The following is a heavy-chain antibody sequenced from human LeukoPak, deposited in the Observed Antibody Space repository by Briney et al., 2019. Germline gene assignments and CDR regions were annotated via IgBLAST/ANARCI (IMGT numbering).Heavy chain of an antibody. CDR3: ATPGSGIWCFDH. D-gene: IGHD3-3*01. CDR1: GFTFSTYW. CDR2: IKQDGSEK. V-gene: IGHV3-7*01. Sequence: GGSLRLSCAASGFTFSTYWMSWVRQAPGKGLEWVASIKQDGSEKYYVDSVKGRFTISRDNAKNSVYLQMTSLRAEDTAVYYCATPGSGIWCFDHWGQGTLLTVSS. J-gene: IGHJ4*02.